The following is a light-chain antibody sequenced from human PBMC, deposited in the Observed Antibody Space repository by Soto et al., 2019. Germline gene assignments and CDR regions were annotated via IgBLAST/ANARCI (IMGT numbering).Light chain of an antibody. V-gene: IGKV3-15*01. CDR3: QQYNNWPLT. CDR1: HRVSSY. CDR2: ATS. J-gene: IGKJ4*01. Sequence: EIVMTQSPATLSVSPGERATLSCRASHRVSSYLAWYQQKPGQAPRLLIYATSTRATGIPARFSCSGSGTEFTLTISSLQSEDFAVYYWQQYNNWPLTFGGGTKVEIK.